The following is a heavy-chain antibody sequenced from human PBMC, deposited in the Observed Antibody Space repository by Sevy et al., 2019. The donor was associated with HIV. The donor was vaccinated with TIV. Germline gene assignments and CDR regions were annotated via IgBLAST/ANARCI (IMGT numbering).Heavy chain of an antibody. Sequence: ASVKVSCKASGGTFSSYAISWVRQAPGQGLEWMGGIIPIFGTANYAQKFQGRVTITADESTSTAYMELSSLGSEDTAVYYCARDIAAAETGWFDPWGQGTLVTVSS. CDR3: ARDIAAAETGWFDP. D-gene: IGHD6-13*01. CDR2: IIPIFGTA. J-gene: IGHJ5*02. V-gene: IGHV1-69*13. CDR1: GGTFSSYA.